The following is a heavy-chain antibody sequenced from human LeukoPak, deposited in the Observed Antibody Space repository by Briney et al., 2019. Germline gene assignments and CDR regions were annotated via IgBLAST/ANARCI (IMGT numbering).Heavy chain of an antibody. CDR2: INPNSGGT. J-gene: IGHJ4*02. V-gene: IGHV1-2*06. CDR3: ATVYPSGNYY. CDR1: GYTFTCYY. Sequence: ASVKVSCKASGYTFTCYYMHWVRQAPGQGLEWMGRINPNSGGTDYAQKFQGRVTMTRDTSISTAYMELNRLTSDDTAVYLCATVYPSGNYYWGQGTLVTVSS. D-gene: IGHD3-10*01.